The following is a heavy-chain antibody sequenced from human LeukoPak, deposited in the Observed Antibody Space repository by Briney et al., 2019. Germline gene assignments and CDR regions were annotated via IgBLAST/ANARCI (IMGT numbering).Heavy chain of an antibody. V-gene: IGHV3-23*01. CDR2: INANGIGT. Sequence: QPGGSLRLSCAASGFTFDTYAMSWVRQAPGKGLEWVSAINANGIGTFHADSVKGRFTISRDNSKNTLFLRMSSLRAEDTALYYCAKHPVSGNFDYWGQGALVTVSS. CDR1: GFTFDTYA. CDR3: AKHPVSGNFDY. J-gene: IGHJ4*02. D-gene: IGHD5/OR15-5a*01.